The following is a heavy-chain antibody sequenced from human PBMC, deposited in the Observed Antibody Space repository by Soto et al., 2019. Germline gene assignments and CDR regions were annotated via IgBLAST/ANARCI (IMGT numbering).Heavy chain of an antibody. CDR3: AKDMGAGTGSYYYGMDV. V-gene: IGHV3-9*01. Sequence: GGSLRLSCAASGFTFDDYAMHWVRQAPGKGLEWVSGISWNSGSIGYADSVKGRFTISRDNAKNSLYLQMNSLRAEDTALYYCAKDMGAGTGSYYYGMDVWGQGTTVTVSS. J-gene: IGHJ6*02. D-gene: IGHD3-10*01. CDR2: ISWNSGSI. CDR1: GFTFDDYA.